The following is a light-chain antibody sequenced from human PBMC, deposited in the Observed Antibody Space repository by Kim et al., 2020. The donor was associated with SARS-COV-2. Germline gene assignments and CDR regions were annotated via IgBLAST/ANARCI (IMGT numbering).Light chain of an antibody. V-gene: IGLV3-21*04. J-gene: IGLJ1*01. Sequence: SYELTQPPSVSVAPGKTATITCGGDNIETEGVHXYQQKSGQAPVLVISYDSDRPSGIPERFSASNSGNTATLTISRVEAGDEADYYCQVWDSNSDQAVFG. CDR3: QVWDSNSDQAV. CDR1: NIETEG. CDR2: YDS.